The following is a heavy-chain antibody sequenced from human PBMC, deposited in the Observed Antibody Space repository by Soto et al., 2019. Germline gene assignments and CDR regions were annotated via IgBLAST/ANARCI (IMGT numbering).Heavy chain of an antibody. V-gene: IGHV1-69*13. CDR2: IIPIFGTA. Sequence: SVKVSCKASGYTFTSDAINWVRQAPGQGLEWMGGIIPIFGTANYAQKFQGRVTITADESTSTAYMELSSLRSEDTAVYYCASGDYYAPWGQGTMVTVS. J-gene: IGHJ3*01. CDR3: ASGDYYAP. D-gene: IGHD3-10*01. CDR1: GYTFTSDA.